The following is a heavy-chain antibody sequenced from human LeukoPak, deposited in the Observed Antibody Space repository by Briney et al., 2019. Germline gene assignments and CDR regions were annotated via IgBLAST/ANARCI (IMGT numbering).Heavy chain of an antibody. CDR2: ISGGTT. J-gene: IGHJ4*02. V-gene: IGHV3-49*03. Sequence: SGGSLRLSCTASGFTFGDYLMSWFRQAPGKGLEWIGFISGGTTEYAASVKGRFTISRDDSTSIAYLQMNSLTTEDTAAYYCSRGSGWLSVYWGQGTLVTVSS. D-gene: IGHD6-19*01. CDR1: GFTFGDYL. CDR3: SRGSGWLSVY.